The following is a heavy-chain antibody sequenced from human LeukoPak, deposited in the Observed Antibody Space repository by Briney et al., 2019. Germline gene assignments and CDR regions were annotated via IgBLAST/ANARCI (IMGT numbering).Heavy chain of an antibody. CDR2: IKQDGSEK. CDR3: ARDYDFWSGYYTGIFDY. V-gene: IGHV3-7*01. Sequence: PGGSLRLSCAASGFTFSNYWMSWVRQAPGKGLEWVANIKQDGSEKYYVDSVKGRFTISRDNAKNSLYLQMNSLRAEDTAVYYCARDYDFWSGYYTGIFDYWGRGTLVTVSS. D-gene: IGHD3-3*01. CDR1: GFTFSNYW. J-gene: IGHJ4*02.